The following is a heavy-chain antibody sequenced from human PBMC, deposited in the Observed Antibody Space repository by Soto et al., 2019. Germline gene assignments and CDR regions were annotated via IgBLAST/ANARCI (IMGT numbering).Heavy chain of an antibody. V-gene: IGHV3-23*01. CDR2: ISGSGGST. J-gene: IGHJ6*02. Sequence: WGSLRLSCAASGFTFSSYAMSWVRQAPGKGLEWVSAISGSGGSTYYADSVKGRFAIARDNSKNTLYLQMNSLRAEDTAVYYCAKDSWFGELSGKQLNYYYYGMDVWGQGTMVTVSS. CDR1: GFTFSSYA. CDR3: AKDSWFGELSGKQLNYYYYGMDV. D-gene: IGHD3-10*01.